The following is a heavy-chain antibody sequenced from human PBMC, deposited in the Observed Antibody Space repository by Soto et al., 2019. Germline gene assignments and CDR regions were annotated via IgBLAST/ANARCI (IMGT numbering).Heavy chain of an antibody. CDR3: ARAGIPYCSGGSCYLNRFEP. Sequence: QVQLVQSGAEVKKPGASVKVSCKASGYTFTGYYMHWVRQAPGQGLEWMGWINPNSGGTNYAQKCQGWVTMTRDTSISTAYMELSRLRSDATAVYYCARAGIPYCSGGSCYLNRFEPWGQGTLVTVSS. D-gene: IGHD2-15*01. CDR1: GYTFTGYY. J-gene: IGHJ5*02. V-gene: IGHV1-2*04. CDR2: INPNSGGT.